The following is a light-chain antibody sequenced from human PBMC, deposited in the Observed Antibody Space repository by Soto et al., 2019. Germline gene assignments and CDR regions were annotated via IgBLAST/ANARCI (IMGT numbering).Light chain of an antibody. J-gene: IGKJ5*01. CDR1: QSVSSY. CDR3: QQRSNWPPT. CDR2: DAS. Sequence: IVLTQSPATLSLSPGERATLSCRASQSVSSYLAWYQQKPGQAPRLLIYDASNRATGIPARFSGSGSGTDLTPTISSIEHEDFAVYYCQQRSNWPPTFGQGTRLEIK. V-gene: IGKV3-11*01.